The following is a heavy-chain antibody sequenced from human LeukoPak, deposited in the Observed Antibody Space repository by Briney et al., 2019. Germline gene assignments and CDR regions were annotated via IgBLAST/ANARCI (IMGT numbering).Heavy chain of an antibody. D-gene: IGHD4-17*01. V-gene: IGHV1-46*01. CDR3: ARGGGVYGDYPDY. CDR1: GYTFTSYY. Sequence: ASVTVSCKASGYTFTSYYMHWVRQAPGQGLEWMGIINPCGGSTSYAQKFQGRVTMTRDMSTSTVYMELSSLRSEDTAVYYCARGGGVYGDYPDYWGQGTLVTVSS. CDR2: INPCGGST. J-gene: IGHJ4*02.